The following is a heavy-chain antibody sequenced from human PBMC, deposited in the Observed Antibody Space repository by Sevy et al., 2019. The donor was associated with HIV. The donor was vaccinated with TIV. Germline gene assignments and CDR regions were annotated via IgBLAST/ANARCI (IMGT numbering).Heavy chain of an antibody. D-gene: IGHD2-15*01. CDR3: AKNTAAAATGGFDY. CDR2: ISFDGSNK. V-gene: IGHV3-30*02. J-gene: IGHJ4*02. CDR1: GLIFSHYG. Sequence: GGSLRLSCAASGLIFSHYGMHWVRQAPGKGLEWVAFISFDGSNKYYVDSVKGRFTISRDNSKNTLYLQMNSLRTEDTALYYCAKNTAAAATGGFDYWGQGTLVTVSS.